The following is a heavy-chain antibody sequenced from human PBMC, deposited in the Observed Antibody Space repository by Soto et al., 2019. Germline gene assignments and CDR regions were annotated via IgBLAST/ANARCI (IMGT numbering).Heavy chain of an antibody. V-gene: IGHV1-18*04. Sequence: AASVKVSCKASGYTFTSYGISWVRQAPGQGLEWMGWISAYNGNTNYAQKLQGRVTMTTDTSTSTAYMELRSLRSDDTAVYYCARSNSGSYGGRNWFYPWGQGTLVTVSS. CDR3: ARSNSGSYGGRNWFYP. CDR2: ISAYNGNT. CDR1: GYTFTSYG. J-gene: IGHJ5*02. D-gene: IGHD1-26*01.